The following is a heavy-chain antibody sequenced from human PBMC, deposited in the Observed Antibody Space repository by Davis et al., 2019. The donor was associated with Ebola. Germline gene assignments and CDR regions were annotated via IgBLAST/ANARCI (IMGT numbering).Heavy chain of an antibody. D-gene: IGHD3-3*01. CDR1: GFTFSSYW. J-gene: IGHJ4*02. CDR2: ISGSGRTI. V-gene: IGHV3-48*04. Sequence: GGSLRLSCAASGFTFSSYWMSWVRQAPGKGLEWISYISGSGRTIYYADSVKGRFTISGDNAKNALYLQMNSLRAEDTAVYYCARGGPVWSGNIFDSWGQGTPVTVSS. CDR3: ARGGPVWSGNIFDS.